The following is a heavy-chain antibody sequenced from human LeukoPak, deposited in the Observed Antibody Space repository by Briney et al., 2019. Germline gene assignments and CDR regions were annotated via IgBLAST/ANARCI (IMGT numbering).Heavy chain of an antibody. J-gene: IGHJ4*02. Sequence: GASVKVSCKASGYTFTSYYMHWVRQAPGQGLEWMGIIKPSGGSTSYAQKFQGRVTMTRDMSTSTVYMELSSLKASDTAMYYCARRITMVRGVIIYSYFDYWGQGTLVTVSS. CDR3: ARRITMVRGVIIYSYFDY. CDR2: IKPSGGST. D-gene: IGHD3-10*01. CDR1: GYTFTSYY. V-gene: IGHV1-46*01.